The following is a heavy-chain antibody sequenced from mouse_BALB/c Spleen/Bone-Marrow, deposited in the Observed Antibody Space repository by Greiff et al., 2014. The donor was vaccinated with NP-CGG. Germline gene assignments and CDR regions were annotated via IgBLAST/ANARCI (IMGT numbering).Heavy chain of an antibody. D-gene: IGHD2-1*01. CDR3: AREEVYYGISWFAY. J-gene: IGHJ3*01. Sequence: QVQLQQSGTEVVRPGASVKLSCKASGYSFTTYWMNWVKQRPGQGLEWIGMIHPSDSETRLNQKFKDKATLTVDKSSSTAYMQLNSPTSEDSAVYYCAREEVYYGISWFAYWGQGTLVTVSA. V-gene: IGHV1-61*01. CDR1: GYSFTTYW. CDR2: IHPSDSET.